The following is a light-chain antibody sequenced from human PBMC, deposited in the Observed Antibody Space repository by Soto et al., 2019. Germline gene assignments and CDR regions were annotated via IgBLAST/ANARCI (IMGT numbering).Light chain of an antibody. CDR1: QSVDSTF. CDR2: GAS. J-gene: IGKJ1*01. V-gene: IGKV3-20*01. CDR3: QQYMSSVT. Sequence: EIVLTQSPGSLSLSRGERATLSCRASQSVDSTFFAWYQKKPGQAPRLLIYGASKRASGVPDRFSGSGSGTDFTLTISRLEPEDFAVYYCQQYMSSVTFGQGTKVEI.